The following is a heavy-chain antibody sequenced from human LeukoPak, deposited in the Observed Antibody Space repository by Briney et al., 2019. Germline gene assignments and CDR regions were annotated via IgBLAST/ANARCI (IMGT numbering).Heavy chain of an antibody. V-gene: IGHV3-23*01. Sequence: GVSLRLSCAVSGFTLNSNAMCWVRQAPGKGLEWVSAISRIGVTTYYADSVEGRFTISRDTSKNTLYLQMNTLRPEDTAVYYCAKEEVPNDYWGQGTLVTVSS. CDR3: AKEEVPNDY. D-gene: IGHD2-2*01. J-gene: IGHJ4*02. CDR2: ISRIGVTT. CDR1: GFTLNSNA.